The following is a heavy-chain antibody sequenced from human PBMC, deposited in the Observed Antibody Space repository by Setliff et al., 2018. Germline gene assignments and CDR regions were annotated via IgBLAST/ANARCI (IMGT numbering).Heavy chain of an antibody. CDR2: ISGSGGST. CDR3: ARERAGGRGFTFGAIYYYYGMDV. Sequence: GGSLRLSCAASGITFSSYAMSWVRQAPGKGLEWVSVISGSGGSTYYADAVKGRFTISRDNSKNTLYLQMNSLRFEDTAVYYCARERAGGRGFTFGAIYYYYGMDVWGQGTTVTVSS. CDR1: GITFSSYA. J-gene: IGHJ6*02. V-gene: IGHV3-23*01. D-gene: IGHD3-16*01.